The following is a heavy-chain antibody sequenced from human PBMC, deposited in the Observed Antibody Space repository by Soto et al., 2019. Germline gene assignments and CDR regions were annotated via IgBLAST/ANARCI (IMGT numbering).Heavy chain of an antibody. V-gene: IGHV3-48*01. CDR2: ISGSSSTI. D-gene: IGHD2-2*02. CDR1: GFTFSSYA. CDR3: ARGGQAFPIYNWFDP. J-gene: IGHJ5*02. Sequence: GGSLRLSCAASGFTFSSYAMSWVRQAPGKGLEWVSAISGSSSTIYYADSVKGRFTISRDNAKNSLYLQMNSLRAEDTAVYYCARGGQAFPIYNWFDPWGQGTLVTVSS.